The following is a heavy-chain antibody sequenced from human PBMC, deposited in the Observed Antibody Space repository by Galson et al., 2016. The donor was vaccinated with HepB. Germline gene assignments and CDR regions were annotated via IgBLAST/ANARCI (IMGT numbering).Heavy chain of an antibody. CDR1: GFTFSGYK. CDR3: AKVIGRDANYYYGMDV. V-gene: IGHV3-48*01. D-gene: IGHD2/OR15-2a*01. Sequence: SLRLSCAASGFTFSGYKMNWVRQAPGKALEWVSYISTTSSAIYYADSVKGRFTISRDNSKNTLYLQMNGLRAEDTAVYYCAKVIGRDANYYYGMDVWGQGTTVTVSS. CDR2: ISTTSSAI. J-gene: IGHJ6*02.